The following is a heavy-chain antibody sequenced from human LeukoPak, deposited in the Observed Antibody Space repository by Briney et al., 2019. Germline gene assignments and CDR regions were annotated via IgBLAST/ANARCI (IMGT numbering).Heavy chain of an antibody. J-gene: IGHJ4*02. V-gene: IGHV3-9*02. Sequence: PGGSLRLSCAASGFTSDDYAMHWVRQAPGKGLEWVSGISWNSGSIGYADSVKGRFTISRDNAKNSLYLQMNSLRAEDSALYYCAKSGYSSGWYGFYYFDYWGQGTLVTVSS. CDR1: GFTSDDYA. D-gene: IGHD6-19*01. CDR3: AKSGYSSGWYGFYYFDY. CDR2: ISWNSGSI.